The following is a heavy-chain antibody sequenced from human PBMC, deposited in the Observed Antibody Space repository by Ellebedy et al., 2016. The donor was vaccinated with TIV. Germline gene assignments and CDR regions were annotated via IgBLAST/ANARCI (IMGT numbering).Heavy chain of an antibody. J-gene: IGHJ4*02. CDR3: ARQLPFDY. Sequence: SETLSLXXTVSGGSISSSGYYWGWIRQPPGKGLEWIGSIYDSGSTYYNPSLKSRVTISVDTSRSQFSLKLTSVTAADTAVYYCARQLPFDYWGQGTLVTVSS. CDR2: IYDSGST. D-gene: IGHD1-26*01. V-gene: IGHV4-39*01. CDR1: GGSISSSGYY.